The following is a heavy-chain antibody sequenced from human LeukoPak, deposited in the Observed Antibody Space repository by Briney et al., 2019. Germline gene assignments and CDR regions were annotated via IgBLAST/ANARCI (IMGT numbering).Heavy chain of an antibody. J-gene: IGHJ4*02. CDR2: ISSSGSPI. CDR1: GFTFSDYS. V-gene: IGHV3-48*01. Sequence: GGSLRLSCAASGFTFSDYSFNWVRQAPGKGLEWVSYISSSGSPIYYADSLKGRFTISRDNAKNSLYLQMNSLRAEDTAVYYCARLGPTSSGWPESFDYWGQGTLVTVSS. D-gene: IGHD6-19*01. CDR3: ARLGPTSSGWPESFDY.